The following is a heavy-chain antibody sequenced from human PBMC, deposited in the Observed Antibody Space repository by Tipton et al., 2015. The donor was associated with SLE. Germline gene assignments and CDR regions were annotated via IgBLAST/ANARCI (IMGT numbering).Heavy chain of an antibody. D-gene: IGHD6-13*01. CDR1: GFTFSSYG. CDR3: AKVRGIGSQAGAFDI. CDR2: IWYDGSNK. J-gene: IGHJ3*02. Sequence: SLRLSCAASGFTFSSYGMHWVRQAPGKGLEWVAVIWYDGSNKYYADSVKGRFTISRDNSKNTLYLQMNSLRAEDTAVYYCAKVRGIGSQAGAFDIWGQGTMVTVSS. V-gene: IGHV3-33*06.